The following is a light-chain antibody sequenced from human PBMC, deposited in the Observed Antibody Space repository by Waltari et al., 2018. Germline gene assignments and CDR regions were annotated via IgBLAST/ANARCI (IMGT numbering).Light chain of an antibody. V-gene: IGLV2-23*01. CDR3: YAYAGTRGV. CDR2: EAN. J-gene: IGLJ1*01. CDR1: SSDIASYNL. Sequence: QSALTQPASVSGSPGQSITISCTGTSSDIASYNLVSWYQQHPGKAPKLIIYEANKRASWVSSRFSGSKSGNTASLTIAGPQAEDEANYYCYAYAGTRGVFGTGTKVTVL.